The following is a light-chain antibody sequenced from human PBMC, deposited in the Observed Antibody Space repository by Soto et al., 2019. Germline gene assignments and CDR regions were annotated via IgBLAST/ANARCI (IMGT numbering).Light chain of an antibody. CDR1: TANIGKNY. V-gene: IGLV1-47*02. J-gene: IGLJ3*02. Sequence: QSVLTQSPSTSGTPGQRVTISCSGTTANIGKNYVYWYQQFPGTAPKLLIYSDNQRPSWVPDRFSVSKSDTSASLAISGLRSEDEAVYYCAAWDDRMSGRVFGGGTKLTVL. CDR2: SDN. CDR3: AAWDDRMSGRV.